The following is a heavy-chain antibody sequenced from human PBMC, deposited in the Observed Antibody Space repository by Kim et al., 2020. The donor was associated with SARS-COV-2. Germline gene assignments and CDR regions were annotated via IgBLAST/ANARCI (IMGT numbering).Heavy chain of an antibody. CDR2: LNSDGSST. J-gene: IGHJ5*02. CDR1: GFTFSSYW. Sequence: GGSLRLSCAASGFTFSSYWMHWVRQAPGKGLVWVSRLNSDGSSTTYADSVKGRFTISRDNAKNTLYLQMNSLRAEDTAVYYCARELGTPYSSWYPGPRDYRFDPWGQGTLVTVSS. D-gene: IGHD6-13*01. V-gene: IGHV3-74*01. CDR3: ARELGTPYSSWYPGPRDYRFDP.